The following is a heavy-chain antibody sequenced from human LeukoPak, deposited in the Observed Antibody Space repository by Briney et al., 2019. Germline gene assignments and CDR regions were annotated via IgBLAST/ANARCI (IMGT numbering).Heavy chain of an antibody. J-gene: IGHJ3*02. CDR1: GFSLSTSGVG. V-gene: IGHV2-5*02. Sequence: SGPTLVKPTQTLTLTCTFSGFSLSTSGVGVGWIRQPPGKALEWLALIYWDDDKRYSPSLKSRLTITKDTSKNQVVLTMTNMDPVDTATYYCAHMPTYGESDAFDIWGQGTMVTVSS. CDR2: IYWDDDK. CDR3: AHMPTYGESDAFDI. D-gene: IGHD2/OR15-2a*01.